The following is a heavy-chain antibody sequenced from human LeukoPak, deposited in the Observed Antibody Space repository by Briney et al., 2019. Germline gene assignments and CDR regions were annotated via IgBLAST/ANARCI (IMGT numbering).Heavy chain of an antibody. CDR1: GASISSSSYY. CDR2: IYYSGST. V-gene: IGHV4-39*01. CDR3: ARLRYFDWLLWPSGFDY. J-gene: IGHJ4*02. Sequence: PSETLSLTCTVSGASISSSSYYWGWIRQPPGKGLEWIGSIYYSGSTYYNPSLKSRVTISVDTSKNQFSLKLSSVTAADTAVYYCARLRYFDWLLWPSGFDYWGQGTLVTVSS. D-gene: IGHD3-9*01.